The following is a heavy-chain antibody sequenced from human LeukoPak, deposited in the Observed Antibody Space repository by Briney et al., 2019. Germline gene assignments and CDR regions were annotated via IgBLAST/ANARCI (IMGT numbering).Heavy chain of an antibody. V-gene: IGHV4-34*01. CDR2: INHSGST. CDR3: ARGYCSGGSCYYAFDI. D-gene: IGHD2-15*01. CDR1: GGSFSGYY. Sequence: SETLSLTCAVYGGSFSGYYWSWIRQPPGKGPEWIGEINHSGSTNYNPSLKSRVTISVDTSKNQFSLKLSSVTAADTAVYYCARGYCSGGSCYYAFDIWGQGTMVTVSS. J-gene: IGHJ3*02.